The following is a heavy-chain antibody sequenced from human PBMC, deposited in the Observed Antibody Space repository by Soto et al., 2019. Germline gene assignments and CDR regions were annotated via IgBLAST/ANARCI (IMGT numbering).Heavy chain of an antibody. CDR2: IVPIFGAA. V-gene: IGHV1-69*01. CDR3: ARGAGTYWYFDL. CDR1: GGSFNNHA. Sequence: QAQLVQSGAEVKKPGSSVKVSCKASGGSFNNHAVNWVRQAPGQGLEWMGGIVPIFGAADYAQKFQGRVTITADESTSTSYMEMSSLRSEATAVYYCARGAGTYWYFDLWGPGTLVTVSS. J-gene: IGHJ2*01. D-gene: IGHD1-26*01.